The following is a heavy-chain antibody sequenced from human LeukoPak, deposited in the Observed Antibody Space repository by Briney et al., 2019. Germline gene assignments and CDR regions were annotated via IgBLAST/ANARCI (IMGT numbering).Heavy chain of an antibody. D-gene: IGHD4-23*01. V-gene: IGHV4-39*01. CDR1: GGSISSSSYY. CDR2: ISYSGST. Sequence: SETLSLTCTVSGGSISSSSYYWGWIRQPPGKGLGWIGSISYSGSTYYNPSLKSRVTISVDTSNNQFSLKLSSVTAADTAVYYCARRGDGGRSFDYWGHGTVVTVSS. J-gene: IGHJ4*01. CDR3: ARRGDGGRSFDY.